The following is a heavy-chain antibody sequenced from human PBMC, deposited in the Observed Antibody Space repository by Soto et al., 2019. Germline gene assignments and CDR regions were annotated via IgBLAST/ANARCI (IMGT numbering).Heavy chain of an antibody. CDR1: GGTVAISHR. CDR2: VYHTGDT. V-gene: IGHV4-4*02. CDR3: AREIVTAGGNNYFDP. Sequence: SETLSLTCGVSGGTVAISHRWSWVRQSPGGGLEWIGNVYHTGDTNLNPSLQSRVTISVNKPKIQFSLRLNSLTAADTAVYFSAREIVTAGGNNYFDPWGPGTLVTVSS. J-gene: IGHJ5*02. D-gene: IGHD2-21*02.